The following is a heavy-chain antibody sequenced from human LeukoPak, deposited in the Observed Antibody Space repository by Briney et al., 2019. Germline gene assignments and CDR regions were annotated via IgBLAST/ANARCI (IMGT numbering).Heavy chain of an antibody. Sequence: GESLKISCKASGYNFTSYWIGWVRQMPGKGLEWMGIIYPDDSDTRYSPSFQGQVTISADKSITTAYLHWSSLKASDTAMYYCARRTGLWYDSSGYHPDAFDIWGQGTMVTVSS. CDR2: IYPDDSDT. V-gene: IGHV5-51*01. CDR1: GYNFTSYW. J-gene: IGHJ3*02. D-gene: IGHD3-22*01. CDR3: ARRTGLWYDSSGYHPDAFDI.